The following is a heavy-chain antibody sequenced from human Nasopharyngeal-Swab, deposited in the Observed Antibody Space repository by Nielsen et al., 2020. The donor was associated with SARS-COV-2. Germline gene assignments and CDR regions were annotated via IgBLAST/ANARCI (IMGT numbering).Heavy chain of an antibody. CDR2: ISVDGNIQ. D-gene: IGHD1-26*01. J-gene: IGHJ1*01. V-gene: IGHV3-30-3*01. CDR3: ARGALGGITYAEYFQS. CDR1: GFTFTNYI. Sequence: GESLKISCAASGFTFTNYIMHWVRQTPGKGLEWVAVISVDGNIQFYADFAKGRFTISRDNPQNTLFLQMNSLTSEDTAVYHCARGALGGITYAEYFQSWGQGTLVSVSS.